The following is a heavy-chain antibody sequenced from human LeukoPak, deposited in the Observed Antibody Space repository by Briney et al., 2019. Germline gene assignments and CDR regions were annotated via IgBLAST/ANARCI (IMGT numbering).Heavy chain of an antibody. D-gene: IGHD3-22*01. Sequence: GGSLRLSCIASRFKFDDYGITWVRQAPGKGLEWVLAISGSGGSTYYADSVKGRFTISRDNSRNTLYLQMNSLRAEDTAVYYCARGSRGYYYDFDYWGQGTLVTVSS. V-gene: IGHV3-23*01. CDR2: ISGSGGST. CDR3: ARGSRGYYYDFDY. J-gene: IGHJ4*02. CDR1: RFKFDDYG.